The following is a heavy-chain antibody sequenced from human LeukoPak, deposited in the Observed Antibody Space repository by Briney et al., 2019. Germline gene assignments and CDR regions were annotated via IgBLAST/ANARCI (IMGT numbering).Heavy chain of an antibody. CDR1: GFTFSSYA. Sequence: PGGSLRLSCSASGFTFSSYAMHWVRQAPGKGLEFVSAITSNGGSTSYADSVKGRFTISRDNSKDTLYLQMSSLRAEDTAVYYCVRTGGSGSYGSHNWGQGTLVTVSS. CDR3: VRTGGSGSYGSHN. D-gene: IGHD3-10*01. J-gene: IGHJ1*01. V-gene: IGHV3-64D*09. CDR2: ITSNGGST.